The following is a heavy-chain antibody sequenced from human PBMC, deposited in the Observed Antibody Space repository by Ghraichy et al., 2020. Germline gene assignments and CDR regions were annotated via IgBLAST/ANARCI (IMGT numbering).Heavy chain of an antibody. V-gene: IGHV3-30*18. J-gene: IGHJ2*01. CDR1: GFTFSSYG. Sequence: GESLNISCAASGFTFSSYGMHWVRQAPGKGLEWVAVISHDGSNKNYADSVKGRFTISRDNSKHTLYLQMNSLRAEDTALYYCAKESVALAAAGPSYWYFNLWGRGTLVTVSA. CDR2: ISHDGSNK. CDR3: AKESVALAAAGPSYWYFNL. D-gene: IGHD6-13*01.